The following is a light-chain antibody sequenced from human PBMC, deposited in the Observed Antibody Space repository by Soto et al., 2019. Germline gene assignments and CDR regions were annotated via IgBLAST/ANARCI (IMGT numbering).Light chain of an antibody. J-gene: IGKJ1*01. CDR3: QQYNTNPWT. Sequence: DIQMTQSPSTLSASVGDRVTITCRASQNIRTWLAWYQQKPGKAHKLLIYDASSLKSGVPSRFSGGGSGTEFTLTINSLQPDDFTTDYCQQYNTNPWTFGQGTKLDIK. CDR2: DAS. V-gene: IGKV1-5*01. CDR1: QNIRTW.